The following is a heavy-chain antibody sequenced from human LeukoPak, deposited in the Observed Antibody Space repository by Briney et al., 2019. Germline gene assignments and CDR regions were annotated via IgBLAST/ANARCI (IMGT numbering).Heavy chain of an antibody. CDR3: ARDQWLAYYYHGMDV. CDR2: ISSSSGTV. CDR1: GFTFRSYM. J-gene: IGHJ6*02. V-gene: IGHV3-48*04. D-gene: IGHD6-19*01. Sequence: SGGSLRLSCAASGFTFRSYMMNWVRQAPGKGLEWVSFISSSSGTVYYADSVKGRFTISRDNAENSLYLQMNSLRAEDTAIYYCARDQWLAYYYHGMDVWGQGTTVTVSS.